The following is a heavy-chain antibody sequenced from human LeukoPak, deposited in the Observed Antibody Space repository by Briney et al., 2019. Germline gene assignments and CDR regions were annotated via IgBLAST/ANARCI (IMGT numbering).Heavy chain of an antibody. CDR1: GFTLNAYA. V-gene: IGHV3-23*01. Sequence: QPGGSLRLSCAASGFTLNAYALSWVRQAPGKGLEWVSVISGNSGTTYYADSVKGRFTTSRDNSKKTLYLQMSSLGADDTAVYYCAKDRDSSGRYRFDYWGQGTLVTVSS. D-gene: IGHD3-22*01. J-gene: IGHJ4*02. CDR2: ISGNSGTT. CDR3: AKDRDSSGRYRFDY.